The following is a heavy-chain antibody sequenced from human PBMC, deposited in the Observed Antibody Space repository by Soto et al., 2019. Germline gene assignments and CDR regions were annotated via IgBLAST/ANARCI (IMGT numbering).Heavy chain of an antibody. Sequence: GGSLRLSCAASGFTFSSYGMNWVRQAPGKGLEWVSVIWYDGSNKYYADSVKGRFTISRDNSKNTLYLQMNSLRAEDTAVYYCARELYLHYDDSSGSAYWGQGTLVTVSS. CDR2: IWYDGSNK. D-gene: IGHD3-22*01. CDR1: GFTFSSYG. CDR3: ARELYLHYDDSSGSAY. J-gene: IGHJ4*02. V-gene: IGHV3-33*01.